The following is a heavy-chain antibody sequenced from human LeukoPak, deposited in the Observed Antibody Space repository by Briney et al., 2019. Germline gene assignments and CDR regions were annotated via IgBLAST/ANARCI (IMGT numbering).Heavy chain of an antibody. J-gene: IGHJ4*02. Sequence: GGSLRLSCTISGFIFGDYGFNWVRQAPGKGLEWVGSIRRKAHDWTPQYAASVQGRFTISRDDSKSVAYLQMNTLKTEDTGIYYCTRAGGYDNYLDYWGQGTLVTVSS. V-gene: IGHV3-49*04. CDR2: IRRKAHDWTP. CDR1: GFIFGDYG. D-gene: IGHD5-12*01. CDR3: TRAGGYDNYLDY.